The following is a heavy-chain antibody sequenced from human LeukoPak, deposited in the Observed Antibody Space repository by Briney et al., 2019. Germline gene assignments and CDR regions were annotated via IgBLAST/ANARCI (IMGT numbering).Heavy chain of an antibody. Sequence: GGSLRLSCAASGFTFSSYEMNWVRQAPGKGLEWVSYISSSGSTIYYADSVKGRFTISRDNAKNSLFLQMNSLRAEDTAIYYCARDRSGWYYFDYWARDPWSPSPQ. CDR1: GFTFSSYE. CDR3: ARDRSGWYYFDY. V-gene: IGHV3-48*03. D-gene: IGHD6-19*01. J-gene: IGHJ4*02. CDR2: ISSSGSTI.